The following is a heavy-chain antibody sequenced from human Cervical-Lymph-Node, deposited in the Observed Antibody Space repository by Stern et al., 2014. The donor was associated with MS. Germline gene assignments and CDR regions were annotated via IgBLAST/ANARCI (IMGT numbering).Heavy chain of an antibody. V-gene: IGHV3-74*03. D-gene: IGHD3-10*01. CDR3: TKDTYGPEDY. J-gene: IGHJ4*02. CDR1: GFTFRNYW. CDR2: INRDGTTI. Sequence: EVQLVESGGGLVPPGGSLRLSCVASGFTFRNYWMHCVRQGPGQGLVWVARINRDGTTITHADSVKGRFTISRDNAKNTLYLQMNSLRVEDTAVYYCTKDTYGPEDYWGQGTSVTVSS.